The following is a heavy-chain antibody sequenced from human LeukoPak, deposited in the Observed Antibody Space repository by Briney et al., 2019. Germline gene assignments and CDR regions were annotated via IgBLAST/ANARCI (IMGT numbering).Heavy chain of an antibody. Sequence: SETLSLTCAVYGGSFSGYYWSWIRQPPGKGLEWIGEINHSGSTNYNPSLKSRVTISVDTSKNQLSLKLSSVTAADTAVYYCARGRVLLWFGEFSRYNWFDPWGQGTLVTVSS. CDR3: ARGRVLLWFGEFSRYNWFDP. J-gene: IGHJ5*02. V-gene: IGHV4-34*01. D-gene: IGHD3-10*01. CDR2: INHSGST. CDR1: GGSFSGYY.